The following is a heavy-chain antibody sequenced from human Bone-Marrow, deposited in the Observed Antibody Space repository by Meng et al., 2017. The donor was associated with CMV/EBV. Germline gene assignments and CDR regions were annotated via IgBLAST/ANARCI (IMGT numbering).Heavy chain of an antibody. J-gene: IGHJ5*02. D-gene: IGHD3-10*01. V-gene: IGHV3-48*03. Sequence: GESLKISCAASGFTFSSYEMNWVRQAPGKGLEWVSYISSSGSTIYYADSVKGRFTISRDNAKNSLYLQMNSLRAEDTAVYYCATDVGSGSYSPGWFDPWGQGTLVTVSS. CDR2: ISSSGSTI. CDR3: ATDVGSGSYSPGWFDP. CDR1: GFTFSSYE.